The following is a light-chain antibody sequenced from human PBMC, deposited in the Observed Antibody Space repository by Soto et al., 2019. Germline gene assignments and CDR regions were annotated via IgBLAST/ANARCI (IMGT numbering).Light chain of an antibody. CDR3: QRRGNWLT. CDR2: DAS. CDR1: QSVSSY. Sequence: EIVLTQSPATLSLSPGERATLSCRASQSVSSYLAWYQQKPGQAPRLLIYDASNRATGIPARFSGSGSGTDFTLTISSLEAEDFAVYYCQRRGNWLTFGGGTKVEIK. J-gene: IGKJ4*01. V-gene: IGKV3-11*01.